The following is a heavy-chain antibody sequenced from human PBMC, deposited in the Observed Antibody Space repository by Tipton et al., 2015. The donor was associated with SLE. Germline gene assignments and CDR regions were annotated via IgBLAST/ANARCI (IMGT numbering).Heavy chain of an antibody. Sequence: TLSLTCAVSGYSISSGYYWGWIRQPPGKGLEWIGSIYHSGSTYYNPSLKSRVTISVDTSRNQFSLKLSSVTAADTAVYYCARYYYDSSGSWAFDIWGQGTMVTVSS. V-gene: IGHV4-38-2*01. J-gene: IGHJ3*02. D-gene: IGHD3-22*01. CDR2: IYHSGST. CDR3: ARYYYDSSGSWAFDI. CDR1: GYSISSGYY.